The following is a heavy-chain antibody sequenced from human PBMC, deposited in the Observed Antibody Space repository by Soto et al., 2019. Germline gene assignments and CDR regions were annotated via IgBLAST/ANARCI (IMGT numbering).Heavy chain of an antibody. CDR1: GFTFSSYA. CDR2: ISGSGGST. V-gene: IGHV3-23*01. Sequence: GGSLRLSCAASGFTFSSYAMSWVRQAPGKGLEWVSAISGSGGSTYYADSVKGRFTISRDNSKNTLYLQMNSLRAEDTAVYYCAKVLEDIVVVVAAAVDYWGQGTLVTVSS. J-gene: IGHJ4*02. D-gene: IGHD2-15*01. CDR3: AKVLEDIVVVVAAAVDY.